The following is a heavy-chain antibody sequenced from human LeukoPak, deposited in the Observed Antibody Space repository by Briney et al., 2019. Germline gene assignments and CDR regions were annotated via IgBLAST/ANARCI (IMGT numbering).Heavy chain of an antibody. CDR2: IWYDGSNK. CDR1: GFTFSSYG. CDR3: AKDVGGPLADAFDI. Sequence: GRSLRLSCAASGFTFSSYGMHWVRQAPGKGLEWVAVIWYDGSNKYYADSVKGRFTISRDNAKNSLYLQMNSLRAEDMALYYCAKDVGGPLADAFDIWGQGTMVTVSS. V-gene: IGHV3-33*03. D-gene: IGHD2-15*01. J-gene: IGHJ3*02.